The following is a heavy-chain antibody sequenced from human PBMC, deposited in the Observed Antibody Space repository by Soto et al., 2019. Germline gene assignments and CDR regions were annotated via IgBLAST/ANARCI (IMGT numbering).Heavy chain of an antibody. CDR1: GGTFSSYA. J-gene: IGHJ6*02. CDR2: IIPIFGTA. Sequence: QVQLVQSGAEVKKPGASVKVSCKASGGTFSSYAISWVRQAPGQGLEWMGGIIPIFGTANYAQKFQGRVTITADESTSTAYMELSSWRYEDTAVYYCARGSGVGAFPGFYYGMDVWGQWTTVTVSS. CDR3: ARGSGVGAFPGFYYGMDV. V-gene: IGHV1-69*01. D-gene: IGHD1-26*01.